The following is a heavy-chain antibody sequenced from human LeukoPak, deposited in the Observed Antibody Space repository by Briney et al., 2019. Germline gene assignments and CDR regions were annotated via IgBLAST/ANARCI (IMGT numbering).Heavy chain of an antibody. D-gene: IGHD3-10*01. CDR3: ATAGSGVRGVIRNYYHYYMDV. Sequence: SETLSLTCTVSGGSISSSSYYWGWIRQPPGKGLEWIGSIYYSGSTYYNPSLKSRVTISVDTSKNQFSLKLSSVTAADTAVYYCATAGSGVRGVIRNYYHYYMDVWGKGTTVTISS. CDR2: IYYSGST. V-gene: IGHV4-39*01. J-gene: IGHJ6*03. CDR1: GGSISSSSYY.